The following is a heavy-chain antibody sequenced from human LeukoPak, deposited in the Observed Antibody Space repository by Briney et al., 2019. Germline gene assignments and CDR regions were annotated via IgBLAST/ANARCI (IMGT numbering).Heavy chain of an antibody. CDR1: GGSISSGSYY. Sequence: SETLSLSCTVSGGSISSGSYYWSWIRQPAGKGLEWIGRIYTSGSTNYNPSLKSRVTISVDTSKNQFSLKLSSVTAADTAVYYCARERRIKLWFGELSPPTHYYYYYMDVWGKGTTVTISS. CDR2: IYTSGST. V-gene: IGHV4-61*02. CDR3: ARERRIKLWFGELSPPTHYYYYYMDV. J-gene: IGHJ6*03. D-gene: IGHD3-10*01.